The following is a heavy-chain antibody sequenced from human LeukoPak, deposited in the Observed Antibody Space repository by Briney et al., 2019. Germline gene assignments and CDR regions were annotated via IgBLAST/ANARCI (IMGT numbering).Heavy chain of an antibody. Sequence: PGGSLRLSCAASGFTFSSYAMHWVRQAPGKGLEWVANIKQDGSEKYYVDSVKGRFTISRDDAKNSLYLQMNSLRAEDTAVYYCARGRYQLLWGQGTLVTVSS. D-gene: IGHD2-2*01. V-gene: IGHV3-7*01. CDR3: ARGRYQLL. CDR2: IKQDGSEK. J-gene: IGHJ1*01. CDR1: GFTFSSYA.